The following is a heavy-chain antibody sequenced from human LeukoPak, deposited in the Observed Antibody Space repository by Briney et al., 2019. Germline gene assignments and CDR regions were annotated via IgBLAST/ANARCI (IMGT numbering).Heavy chain of an antibody. CDR1: GYTFTSYG. CDR3: ARGMEPYYYMDV. Sequence: AASVKVSCKASGYTFTSYGISWVRQAPGQGLEWMGWINPNSGGTNYAQKFQGRVTMTRDTSISTAYMELSRLRSDDTAVYYCARGMEPYYYMDVWGKGTTVTVSS. D-gene: IGHD1-26*01. J-gene: IGHJ6*03. CDR2: INPNSGGT. V-gene: IGHV1-2*02.